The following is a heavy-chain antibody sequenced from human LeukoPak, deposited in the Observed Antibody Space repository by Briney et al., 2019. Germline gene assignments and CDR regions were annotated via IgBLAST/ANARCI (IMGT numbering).Heavy chain of an antibody. D-gene: IGHD1-26*01. CDR2: ISAYNGNT. CDR3: ARGGTWTLTDYGMDV. J-gene: IGHJ6*02. Sequence: ASVKVSCKASGYTFTSYGISWVRQAPGQGLEWMGWISAYNGNTNYAQKLQGRVTITADESTSTAYMELSSLRSEDTAVYYCARGGTWTLTDYGMDVWGQGTTVTVSS. CDR1: GYTFTSYG. V-gene: IGHV1-18*01.